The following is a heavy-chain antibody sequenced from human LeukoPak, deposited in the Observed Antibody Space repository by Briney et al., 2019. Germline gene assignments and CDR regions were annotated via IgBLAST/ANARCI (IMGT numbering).Heavy chain of an antibody. CDR3: AKDSSGWSFDY. CDR2: IRYDGSNK. Sequence: GGSLRLSCAAPGFTFSSYGMHWVRQAPGKGLEWVAFIRYDGSNKYYADSVKGRFTISRDNSKNTLCLQMNSLRAEDTAVYYCAKDSSGWSFDYWGQGTLVTVSS. J-gene: IGHJ4*02. CDR1: GFTFSSYG. V-gene: IGHV3-30*02. D-gene: IGHD6-19*01.